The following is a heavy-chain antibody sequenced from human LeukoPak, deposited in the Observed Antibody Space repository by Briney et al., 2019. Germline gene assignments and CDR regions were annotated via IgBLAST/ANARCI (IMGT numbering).Heavy chain of an antibody. J-gene: IGHJ4*02. Sequence: ASVKVSCKASGGTFSSYAISWVRQAPGQGLEWMGGIIPIFGTANYAQKFQGRVTITADKSTSTAYMELSSLRSDDTAVYYCARDLRITIFGVATGFDYWGQGTLVTVSS. CDR3: ARDLRITIFGVATGFDY. D-gene: IGHD3-3*01. V-gene: IGHV1-69*06. CDR1: GGTFSSYA. CDR2: IIPIFGTA.